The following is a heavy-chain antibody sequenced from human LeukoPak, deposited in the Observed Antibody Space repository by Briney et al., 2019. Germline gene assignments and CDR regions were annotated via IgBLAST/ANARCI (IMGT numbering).Heavy chain of an antibody. J-gene: IGHJ6*03. Sequence: GGSLRLSCAASGFTFSDYGMHWVRQASGKGLELVAFIQYDGNNKYYADSVKGRFTISRDNSKNTLYLQMNSLRAEDTAVYYCARTVQLERPVPLRNYFYMDVWGKGTTVTISS. CDR1: GFTFSDYG. CDR2: IQYDGNNK. CDR3: ARTVQLERPVPLRNYFYMDV. D-gene: IGHD1-1*01. V-gene: IGHV3-30*12.